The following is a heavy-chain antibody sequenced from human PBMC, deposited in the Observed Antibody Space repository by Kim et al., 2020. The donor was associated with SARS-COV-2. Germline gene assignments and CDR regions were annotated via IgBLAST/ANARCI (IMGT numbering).Heavy chain of an antibody. J-gene: IGHJ4*02. V-gene: IGHV4-39*01. D-gene: IGHD2-2*01. CDR3: ARRDQLLFLYDY. Sequence: YDPSLKGRVTISGDTSKNQFSLKLSSVTPADTAVYYCARRDQLLFLYDYWGQGTLVTVSS.